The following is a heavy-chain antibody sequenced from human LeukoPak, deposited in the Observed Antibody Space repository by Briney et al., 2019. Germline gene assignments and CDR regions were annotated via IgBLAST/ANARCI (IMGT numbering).Heavy chain of an antibody. CDR1: GFTFSGSA. D-gene: IGHD3-3*01. J-gene: IGHJ6*03. CDR2: IRSKANSYAT. CDR3: TRHHYDLFYYYMDV. Sequence: GESLRLSCAASGFTFSGSAMHWVRQASGKGLEWVGRIRSKANSYATAYAASVKGRFTISRDDSKNTAYLQKNSLKTEDTAVYYCTRHHYDLFYYYMDVWGKGTTVTVSS. V-gene: IGHV3-73*01.